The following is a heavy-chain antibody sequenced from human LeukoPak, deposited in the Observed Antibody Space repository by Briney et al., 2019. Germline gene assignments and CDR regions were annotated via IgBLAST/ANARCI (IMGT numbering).Heavy chain of an antibody. Sequence: ASVKVSCKASGGTFSSYAISWVRQAPGQGLEWMGGIIPIFGTANYAQKFQGRVTITADESTSTAYMELSSLRSEDTAVYYCASSDVLRFLEWLQFDLWGQGTLVTVSS. CDR1: GGTFSSYA. CDR3: ASSDVLRFLEWLQFDL. J-gene: IGHJ5*02. CDR2: IIPIFGTA. D-gene: IGHD3-3*01. V-gene: IGHV1-69*13.